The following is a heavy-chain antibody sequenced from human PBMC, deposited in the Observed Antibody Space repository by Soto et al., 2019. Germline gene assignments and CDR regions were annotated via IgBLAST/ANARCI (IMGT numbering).Heavy chain of an antibody. CDR2: ISGSGGST. V-gene: IGHV3-23*01. J-gene: IGHJ4*02. CDR3: AKVSDGYCSGGSCFNFDY. D-gene: IGHD2-15*01. CDR1: GFAFSSYA. Sequence: PGGSLRLSCAASGFAFSSYAMSWVRQAPGKGREWVSAISGSGGSTYYADSGKGRFTISRDNSKNTLYLQMNSLRAEDTAVYYCAKVSDGYCSGGSCFNFDYWGQGTLVTVSS.